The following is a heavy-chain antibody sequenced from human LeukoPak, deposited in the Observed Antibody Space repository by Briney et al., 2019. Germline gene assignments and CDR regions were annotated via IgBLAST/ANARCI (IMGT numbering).Heavy chain of an antibody. Sequence: GGSRSLSCTASGFTLGDFAMSWAPQAPGKGREGVVFIRSKAYGGTTEYAASVKGRFTISRDDSRSIAYLQMSSLKTEDTAVYYCTRARASYYFDYWGQGTLVTVSS. CDR2: IRSKAYGGTT. J-gene: IGHJ4*02. CDR1: GFTLGDFA. CDR3: TRARASYYFDY. D-gene: IGHD3-10*01. V-gene: IGHV3-49*04.